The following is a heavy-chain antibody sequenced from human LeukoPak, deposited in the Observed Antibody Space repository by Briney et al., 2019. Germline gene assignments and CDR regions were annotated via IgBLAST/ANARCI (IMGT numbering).Heavy chain of an antibody. V-gene: IGHV4-4*07. Sequence: PSETLSLTCSVSGGSISGYYWSWIRQPAGKGLESIGRIYTSGSPNYNPALKSRVTMSIDTSKNQFSLKLSSVTAADTAVYYCAKNYDFWSGYYDIWGQGTMVTVSS. CDR3: AKNYDFWSGYYDI. D-gene: IGHD3-3*01. J-gene: IGHJ3*02. CDR1: GGSISGYY. CDR2: IYTSGSP.